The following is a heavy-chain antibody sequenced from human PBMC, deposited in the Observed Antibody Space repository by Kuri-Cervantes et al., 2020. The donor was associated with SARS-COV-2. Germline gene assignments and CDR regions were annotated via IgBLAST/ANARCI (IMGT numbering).Heavy chain of an antibody. CDR1: GGSISSSSYY. V-gene: IGHV4-39*07. CDR3: ARHLSRIAAAQIDY. Sequence: SETLSLTCTVSGGSISSSSYYWGWIRQPPGKGLEWIGSIYHSGSTYYNPSLKSRVTISVDTSKNQFSLKLSSVTAADTAVYYCARHLSRIAAAQIDYWGQGTLVTVSS. J-gene: IGHJ4*02. CDR2: IYHSGST. D-gene: IGHD6-13*01.